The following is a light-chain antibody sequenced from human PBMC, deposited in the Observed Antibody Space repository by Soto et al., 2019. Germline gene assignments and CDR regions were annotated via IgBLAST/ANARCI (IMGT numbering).Light chain of an antibody. V-gene: IGLV2-8*01. CDR1: SSDVSANNY. CDR3: SSYAGTNRV. Sequence: QSALTQPPSASGSPGQSVTISCTGTSSDVSANNYVSWYQQHPGKAPKLMIYEVTKRPSGVPDRFSGSKSGNTASLTVSGLQAEDEADYYCSSYAGTNRVFGTGTKLTVL. J-gene: IGLJ1*01. CDR2: EVT.